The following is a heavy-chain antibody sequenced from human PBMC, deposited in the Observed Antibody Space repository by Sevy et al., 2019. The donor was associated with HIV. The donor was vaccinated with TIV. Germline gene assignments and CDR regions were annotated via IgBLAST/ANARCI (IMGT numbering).Heavy chain of an antibody. V-gene: IGHV3-48*03. D-gene: IGHD4-17*01. J-gene: IGHJ4*02. CDR1: GFTFSSYE. Sequence: GESLKISCAASGFTFSSYEMNWVRQAPGKGLEWISYISNSGTAMYYSDSVRGRFTISRDNARRSLYLQMNSLRAEDTAVYYCARDLPPSATTVPHFDCWGQGTLVTVSS. CDR3: ARDLPPSATTVPHFDC. CDR2: ISNSGTAM.